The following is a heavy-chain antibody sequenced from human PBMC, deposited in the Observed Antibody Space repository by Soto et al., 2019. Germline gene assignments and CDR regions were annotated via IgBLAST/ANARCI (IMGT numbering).Heavy chain of an antibody. CDR2: ITASGGST. J-gene: IGHJ3*02. D-gene: IGHD3-22*01. Sequence: GASVKVSCKASGYTCTSYYMHWVRQEPGQGLEWMGIITASGGSTSYAQKFQGRVTMTRDTSTSTVYMVLSSLRSEDTAVYYCARVRTNTYYYDSSGDDAFDIWGQGTMVTVSS. CDR3: ARVRTNTYYYDSSGDDAFDI. V-gene: IGHV1-46*01. CDR1: GYTCTSYY.